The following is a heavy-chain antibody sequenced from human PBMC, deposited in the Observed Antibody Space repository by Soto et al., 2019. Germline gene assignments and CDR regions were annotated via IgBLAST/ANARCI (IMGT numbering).Heavy chain of an antibody. CDR1: GYTFTGYY. V-gene: IGHV1-2*04. Sequence: ASVKVSCKASGYTFTGYYMHWVRQAPGQGLEWMGWINPNSGGTNYAQKFQGWVTMTRDTSISTAYMELSRLRYDDTAVYYRARGRSSRFLEWLPFDYWGQGTLVTVSS. D-gene: IGHD3-3*01. CDR2: INPNSGGT. J-gene: IGHJ4*02. CDR3: ARGRSSRFLEWLPFDY.